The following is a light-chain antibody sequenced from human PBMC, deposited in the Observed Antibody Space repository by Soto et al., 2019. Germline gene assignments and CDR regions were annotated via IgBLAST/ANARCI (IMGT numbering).Light chain of an antibody. CDR3: AAWDDSLSGYV. CDR1: SSNIGSNY. CDR2: SNY. Sequence: QSVLTQSPSASGTPGQRVTISCSGSSSNIGSNYVHWYQQVSGTAPKLLIYSNYLRPSGVPDRISGSKSGTSASLATSGLRSEDEADYYCAAWDDSLSGYVFGTGTKVTVL. J-gene: IGLJ1*01. V-gene: IGLV1-47*02.